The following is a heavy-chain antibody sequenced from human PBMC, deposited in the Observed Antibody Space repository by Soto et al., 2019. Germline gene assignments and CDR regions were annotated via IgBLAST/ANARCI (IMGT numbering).Heavy chain of an antibody. CDR2: INTAGSTK. Sequence: LRLSCAASGFTFSNFEMHWVRQAPGKGLEWVSYINTAGSTKYYAESVKGRFTISRDNARNSLFLQMNSLRAEDTAVYYCARAECSSPDCLTAYSSYGLDAWGQGSTVTVSS. CDR3: ARAECSSPDCLTAYSSYGLDA. V-gene: IGHV3-48*03. D-gene: IGHD3-9*01. J-gene: IGHJ6*02. CDR1: GFTFSNFE.